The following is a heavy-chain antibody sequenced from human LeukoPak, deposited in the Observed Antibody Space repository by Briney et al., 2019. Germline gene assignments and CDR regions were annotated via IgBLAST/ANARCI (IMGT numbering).Heavy chain of an antibody. V-gene: IGHV3-48*01. D-gene: IGHD6-6*01. CDR2: ISSSSSNM. J-gene: IGHJ4*02. CDR3: AREYSSSSGRSFDY. CDR1: GITFSSFN. Sequence: GSLRLSCAASGITFSSFNMNWVRQAPGKGLGWGSFISSSSSNMYYADSVKGRFTISRDSAKNSLYLQMNSLRAEDTAVYYCAREYSSSSGRSFDYWGQGTLVIVSS.